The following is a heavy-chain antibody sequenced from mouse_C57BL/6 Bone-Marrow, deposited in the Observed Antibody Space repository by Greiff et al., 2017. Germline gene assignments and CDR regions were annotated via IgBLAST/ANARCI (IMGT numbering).Heavy chain of an antibody. CDR2: IHPNSGST. J-gene: IGHJ3*01. Sequence: VQLQQSGAELARPGASVKLSCKASGYTFTSYGISWVKQRTGQGLEWIGMIHPNSGSTNYNEKFKSKATLTVDKSSSTAYMQLSSLTSEDSAVYYCARAYGSSFLWFAYWGQGTLVTVSA. V-gene: IGHV1-81*01. D-gene: IGHD1-1*01. CDR1: GYTFTSYG. CDR3: ARAYGSSFLWFAY.